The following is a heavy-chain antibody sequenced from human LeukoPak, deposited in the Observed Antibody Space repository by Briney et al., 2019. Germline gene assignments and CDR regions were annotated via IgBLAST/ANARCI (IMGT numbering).Heavy chain of an antibody. D-gene: IGHD3-22*01. J-gene: IGHJ4*02. CDR1: GLTASRHY. V-gene: IGHV3-53*01. Sequence: PGGSLRLSCAASGLTASRHYMTWVRQAPGEGLERGSVISSGGTTNYADSVKGRFTISRDSSKNTLYLQMNSLRAEDTAVYYCARDDYYDSSGLDYWGQGTLVTVSS. CDR3: ARDDYYDSSGLDY. CDR2: ISSGGTT.